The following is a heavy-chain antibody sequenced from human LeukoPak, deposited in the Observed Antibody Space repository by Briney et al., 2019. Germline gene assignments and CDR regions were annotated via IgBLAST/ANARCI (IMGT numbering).Heavy chain of an antibody. D-gene: IGHD1-26*01. CDR3: SRDPTSSWETAFDI. V-gene: IGHV3-21*04. CDR2: IDSSNTYI. J-gene: IGHJ3*02. CDR1: GFTFNTYT. Sequence: GGSLRLSCAASGFTFNTYTMSWVRQAPGKGLEWVSSIDSSNTYISYADSVKGRFTISRDNANNSMYLQMNSLRAEDTAVYYCSRDPTSSWETAFDIWGQGTMVTVSS.